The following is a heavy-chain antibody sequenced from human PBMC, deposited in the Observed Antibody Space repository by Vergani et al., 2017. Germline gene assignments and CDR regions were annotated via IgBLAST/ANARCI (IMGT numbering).Heavy chain of an antibody. CDR2: IYTSGST. J-gene: IGHJ5*02. CDR1: GGSISSGSYY. V-gene: IGHV4-61*02. CDR3: ARVAVRGRTAVACLNWFDP. Sequence: QVQLQESGPGLVKPSQTLSLTCTVSGGSISSGSYYWSWIRQPAGKGLEWIGRIYTSGSTNYNPSLKSRVTMSVDTSKNQFSLKLSSVTAADTAVYYCARVAVRGRTAVACLNWFDPWGQGTLVTVSS. D-gene: IGHD6-19*01.